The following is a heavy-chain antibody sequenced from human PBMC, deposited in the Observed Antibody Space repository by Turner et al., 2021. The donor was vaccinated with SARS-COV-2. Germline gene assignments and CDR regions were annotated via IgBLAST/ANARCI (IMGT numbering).Heavy chain of an antibody. CDR2: IYYSGST. CDR1: GGSISSSSYY. D-gene: IGHD6-19*01. V-gene: IGHV4-39*01. CDR3: ASPVGNSGWFFAYDI. J-gene: IGHJ3*02. Sequence: QLQLQESGPGLVKPSETLSLTCTGSGGSISSSSYYWGWIRQPPGKGLEWIGSIYYSGSTYYNPSLKSRVTISVDTSKNQFSLKLNSVTAADTAVYYCASPVGNSGWFFAYDIWGQGTMVTVSS.